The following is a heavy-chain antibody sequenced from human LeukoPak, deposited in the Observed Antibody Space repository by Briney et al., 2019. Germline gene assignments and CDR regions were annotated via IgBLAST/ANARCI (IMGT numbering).Heavy chain of an antibody. Sequence: PGGSLRLSCAASGLSFNSCCMHWVRQAPGKGLEWVAVISSDGSNKCYADSVKGRFTISRDNSKNTLSLQMNSLRTEDTAVFYCAKGSGGSGSFYNHFDCWGQGTLVTVSS. CDR2: ISSDGSNK. CDR1: GLSFNSCC. J-gene: IGHJ4*02. V-gene: IGHV3-30*18. CDR3: AKGSGGSGSFYNHFDC. D-gene: IGHD3-10*01.